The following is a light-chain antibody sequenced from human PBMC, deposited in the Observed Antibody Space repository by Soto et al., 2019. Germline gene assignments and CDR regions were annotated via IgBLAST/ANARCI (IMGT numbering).Light chain of an antibody. CDR3: CSYAGSSTFV. J-gene: IGLJ3*02. CDR2: DVS. Sequence: QSALTQPRSVSGSPGQSVTISCTGTSSDVGGYNYVSWYQQHPGKAPKLMIYDVSKRPSGVPDRFSGSKSGNTASLTISGIQAEDEGDYYCCSYAGSSTFVFGGGTKVTVL. CDR1: SSDVGGYNY. V-gene: IGLV2-11*01.